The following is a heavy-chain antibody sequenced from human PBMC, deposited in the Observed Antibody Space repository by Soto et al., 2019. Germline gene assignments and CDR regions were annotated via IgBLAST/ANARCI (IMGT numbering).Heavy chain of an antibody. CDR1: GGTFSTYA. J-gene: IGHJ4*02. Sequence: QVQLVQSGAEVKKPGSSVKVSCKASGGTFSTYAINWVRQAPGQGLEWMGEIIPIFGTANYAQKFQGRVTITADESTSTAYMELSSLRSEDTAVYYCAGYYYDISGYSTGTFYYWGQGTLVTVSS. V-gene: IGHV1-69*01. CDR3: AGYYYDISGYSTGTFYY. D-gene: IGHD3-22*01. CDR2: IIPIFGTA.